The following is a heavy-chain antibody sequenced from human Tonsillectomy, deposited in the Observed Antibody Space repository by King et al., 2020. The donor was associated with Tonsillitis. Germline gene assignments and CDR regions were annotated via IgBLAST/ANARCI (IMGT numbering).Heavy chain of an antibody. J-gene: IGHJ4*02. D-gene: IGHD3-22*01. V-gene: IGHV3-49*05. CDR1: GFTFGDYA. Sequence: VQLVESGGGLVKPGRSLRLSCTASGFTFGDYAMSWFRQAPGKGLEWVGFIRSKAYAGTTEYAASVKGRFTISRDDSKSIAYLQMNSLKTEDTAVYYCTRGAYYYDSSGYPYYFDYWGQGTLVTVS. CDR2: IRSKAYAGTT. CDR3: TRGAYYYDSSGYPYYFDY.